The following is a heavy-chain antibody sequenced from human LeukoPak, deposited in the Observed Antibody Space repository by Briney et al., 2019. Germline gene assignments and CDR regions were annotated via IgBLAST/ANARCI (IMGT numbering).Heavy chain of an antibody. V-gene: IGHV4-38-2*02. CDR3: ARDTVWGVGAV. J-gene: IGHJ4*02. D-gene: IGHD1-26*01. Sequence: SETLSLTCTVSGYSISSGYYWGWIRQPPGKGLEWIGSIYHSGSTYYNPFLKSRVTISVDTSKNQFSLKLSSVTAADTAVYYCARDTVWGVGAVWGQGTLVTVSS. CDR2: IYHSGST. CDR1: GYSISSGYY.